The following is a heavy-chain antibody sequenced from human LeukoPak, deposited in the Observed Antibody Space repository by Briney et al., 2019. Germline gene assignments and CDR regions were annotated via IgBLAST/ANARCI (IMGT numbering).Heavy chain of an antibody. CDR2: IYYSGST. D-gene: IGHD6-19*01. CDR1: GGSISSSSYY. J-gene: IGHJ4*02. CDR3: ASSSGWLYYFDY. V-gene: IGHV4-39*01. Sequence: PSETLSLTRTVSGGSISSSSYYWGWIRQPPGKGLEWIGSIYYSGSTYYNPSLKSRVTISVDTSKNQFSLKLSSVTAADTAVYYCASSSGWLYYFDYWGQGTLVTVSS.